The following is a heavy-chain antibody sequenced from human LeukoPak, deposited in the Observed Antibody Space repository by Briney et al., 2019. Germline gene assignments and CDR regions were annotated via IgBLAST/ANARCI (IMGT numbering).Heavy chain of an antibody. J-gene: IGHJ6*03. V-gene: IGHV3-23*01. CDR3: AKNVREADWYYYYMDV. Sequence: GGSLRLSCAASGFPFTSYAMTWVRQAPGKGLEWVSAISGSGVTTYFADSVKGRFTISRDNSKNTLYLQMNSLRAEDAAVYYCAKNVREADWYYYYMDVWGKGTTVTVSS. D-gene: IGHD3-9*01. CDR2: ISGSGVTT. CDR1: GFPFTSYA.